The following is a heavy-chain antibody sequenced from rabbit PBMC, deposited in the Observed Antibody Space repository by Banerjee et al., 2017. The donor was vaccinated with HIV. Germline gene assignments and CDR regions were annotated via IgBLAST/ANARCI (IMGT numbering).Heavy chain of an antibody. CDR1: GFSFSSSYW. V-gene: IGHV1S40*01. D-gene: IGHD6-1*01. Sequence: QSLEESGGDLVKPGASLTLTCTASGFSFSSSYWICWVRQAPGKGLEWIACIGANTSGSTYYASWAKGRFTISKTSSTTVTLQMTSLTAADTATYFCARGYAGYAGYGYAYFDLWGPGTLVTVS. CDR2: IGANTSGST. J-gene: IGHJ4*01. CDR3: ARGYAGYAGYGYAYFDL.